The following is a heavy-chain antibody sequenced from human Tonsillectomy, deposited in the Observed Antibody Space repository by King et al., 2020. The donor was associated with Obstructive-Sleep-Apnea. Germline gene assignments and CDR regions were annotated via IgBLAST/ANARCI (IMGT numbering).Heavy chain of an antibody. CDR3: ARTSRTAYFDTSGHRLDY. Sequence: VQLVDSGGGLVQPGGSLRLSCAASGFTFSIYWMSWVRQAPGKGLEWVDTIKQDGGEKYYVDSVKGRFTISRDDAKNSLYLQMNSLRAEDTAIYYCARTSRTAYFDTSGHRLDYWGQGTQVTVSS. D-gene: IGHD3-22*01. CDR2: IKQDGGEK. V-gene: IGHV3-7*03. J-gene: IGHJ4*02. CDR1: GFTFSIYW.